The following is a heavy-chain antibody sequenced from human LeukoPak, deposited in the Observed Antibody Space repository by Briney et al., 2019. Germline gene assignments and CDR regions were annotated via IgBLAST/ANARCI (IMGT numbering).Heavy chain of an antibody. Sequence: RSSETLSLTRTVSGGSISSGGYYWSWIRQHPGKGLEWIGYIYYSGSTYYNPSLKSRVTISVDTSKNQFSLKLSSVTAADTAVYYCARETLMITFGGVIPYGMDVWGQGTTVTVSS. V-gene: IGHV4-31*03. CDR1: GGSISSGGYY. D-gene: IGHD3-16*01. CDR3: ARETLMITFGGVIPYGMDV. J-gene: IGHJ6*02. CDR2: IYYSGST.